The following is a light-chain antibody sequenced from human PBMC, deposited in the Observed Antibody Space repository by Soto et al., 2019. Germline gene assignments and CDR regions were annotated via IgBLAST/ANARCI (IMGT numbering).Light chain of an antibody. CDR2: GTS. V-gene: IGLV7-43*01. Sequence: QTVVTQEPSLTVSPGGRVTLTCASSTGAVTSNHYPNWLQQKPGQAPRARIYGTSKKQSWTPARFSGSLLGCKAALTLSGVQPEDEAEYYCLLYFGGARVFGGGTKLTVL. CDR1: TGAVTSNHY. CDR3: LLYFGGARV. J-gene: IGLJ2*01.